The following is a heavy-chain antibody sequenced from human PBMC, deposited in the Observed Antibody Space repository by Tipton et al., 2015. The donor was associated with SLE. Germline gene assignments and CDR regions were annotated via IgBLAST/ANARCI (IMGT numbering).Heavy chain of an antibody. CDR1: GYIFTTYG. V-gene: IGHV1-18*01. D-gene: IGHD4-17*01. CDR3: ARGDYGDY. J-gene: IGHJ4*02. Sequence: QSGAEVKKPGASAKVSCKASGYIFTTYGITWVRQAPGQGLEWMGWISTYNSNTNYAQKVQGRVTMTTDTSTSTAYLELRSLRSDDTAVYYCARGDYGDYWGQGTLVTVSS. CDR2: ISTYNSNT.